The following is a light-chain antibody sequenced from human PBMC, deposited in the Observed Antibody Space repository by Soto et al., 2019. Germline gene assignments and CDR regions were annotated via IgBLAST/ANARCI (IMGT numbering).Light chain of an antibody. V-gene: IGLV2-11*01. Sequence: QAVVTQPRSVSGSPGQSVTISCTGSSSDVGLYNYVSWYQQEAGKAPKLIIYDVNKRPSGVLDRFSGSKSGNTASLTISGLQADDEASYFCCSYGGTYTWLFGGGTKLTVL. CDR3: CSYGGTYTWL. J-gene: IGLJ3*02. CDR1: SSDVGLYNY. CDR2: DVN.